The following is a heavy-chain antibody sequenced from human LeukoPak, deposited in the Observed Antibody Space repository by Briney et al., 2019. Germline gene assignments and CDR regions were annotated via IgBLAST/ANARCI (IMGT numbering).Heavy chain of an antibody. CDR2: IYYTGNT. D-gene: IGHD3-10*01. J-gene: IGHJ3*02. V-gene: IGHV4-39*07. CDR3: TKSDGYGLIRI. CDR1: GDSIIGYY. Sequence: KSSEALSLTCSVSGDSIIGYYWGWIRQPPGQGLEWIGNIYYTGNTYYNSSLKSRVTISLDTSKNQFSLKVISMTAADTAAYYCTKSDGYGLIRICGRGTMVTVSS.